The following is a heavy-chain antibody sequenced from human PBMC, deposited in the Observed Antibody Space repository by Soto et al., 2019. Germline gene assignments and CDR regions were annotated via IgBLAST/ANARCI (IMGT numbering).Heavy chain of an antibody. CDR3: AKISCTRSPCYFPGWFDP. CDR2: VYYSGSS. D-gene: IGHD2-21*02. V-gene: IGHV4-31*03. Sequence: PSETLSLTCTVSGDSISGGASFWSWIRQPPGKGLEWIANVYYSGSSYYNPSLKSRLTISVDTTKNQFSLQLKSMTAAEKAVYYCAKISCTRSPCYFPGWFDPWGQGTLVTVSS. J-gene: IGHJ5*02. CDR1: GDSISGGASF.